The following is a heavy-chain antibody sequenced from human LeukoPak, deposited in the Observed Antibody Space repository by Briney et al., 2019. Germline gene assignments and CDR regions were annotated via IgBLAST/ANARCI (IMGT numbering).Heavy chain of an antibody. J-gene: IGHJ4*02. CDR3: ARVQAAAGSRYFDY. Sequence: GASVKVSCKASGFTLTDYYVHWVRQAPGQGLEWMGWINPNSGGTNYAQKFQGRVTMTRDTSISTAYMELSRLRSDDTAVYYCARVQAAAGSRYFDYWGQGTLVTVSS. CDR2: INPNSGGT. CDR1: GFTLTDYY. V-gene: IGHV1-2*02. D-gene: IGHD6-13*01.